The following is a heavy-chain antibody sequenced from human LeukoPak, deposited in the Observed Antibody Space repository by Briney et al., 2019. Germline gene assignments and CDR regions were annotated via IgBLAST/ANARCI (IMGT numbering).Heavy chain of an antibody. Sequence: SVKVSCKASGGTFSSYAISWGRQAPGRGLEWMGRIIPIFGTANYAQKFQGRVTITADKSTSTAYMELSSLRSEDTAVYYCARHLDIVATTLIDYWGQGTLVTVSS. CDR3: ARHLDIVATTLIDY. CDR2: IIPIFGTA. CDR1: GGTFSSYA. V-gene: IGHV1-69*06. D-gene: IGHD5-12*01. J-gene: IGHJ4*02.